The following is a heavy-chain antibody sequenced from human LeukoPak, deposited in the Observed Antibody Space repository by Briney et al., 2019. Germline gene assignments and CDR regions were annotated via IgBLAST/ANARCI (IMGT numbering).Heavy chain of an antibody. CDR2: IYSDGST. D-gene: IGHD5-12*01. J-gene: IGHJ6*02. CDR3: ARGRYEISAAMDV. CDR1: GLTVSSNY. V-gene: IGHV3-53*01. Sequence: GGSLRLSCAASGLTVSSNYMSWVRQAPGKGLEWVSVIYSDGSTNYADSVRARLTISRDNSKNTLYLQMNSLRDEDTAVYYCARGRYEISAAMDVWGQGTTVTVSS.